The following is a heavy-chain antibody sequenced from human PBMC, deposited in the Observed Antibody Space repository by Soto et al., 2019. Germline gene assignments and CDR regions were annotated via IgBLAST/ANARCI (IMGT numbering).Heavy chain of an antibody. CDR2: IYYSGST. J-gene: IGHJ5*02. CDR1: GGSISSGGYY. V-gene: IGHV4-31*03. Sequence: LSLTCTVSGGSISSGGYYWSWIRQHPGKGLEWIGYIYYSGSTYYNPSLKSRVTISVDTSKNQFSLKLSSVTAADTAVYYCARSRSITIFGVVTSNWFDPWGQGTLVTVSS. D-gene: IGHD3-3*01. CDR3: ARSRSITIFGVVTSNWFDP.